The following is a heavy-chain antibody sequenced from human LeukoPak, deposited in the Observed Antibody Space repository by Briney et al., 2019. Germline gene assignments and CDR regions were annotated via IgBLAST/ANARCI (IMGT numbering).Heavy chain of an antibody. Sequence: SETLSLTCTVSGGSISSPYWSWIRQPPGKGLEWIGYIYTSGSTNYYPSLKSRVTISVDTSKNQFSLKLSSVTAADTAVYYCARHEGSLYSPYDYWGQGTLVTVSS. CDR3: ARHEGSLYSPYDY. D-gene: IGHD2-21*01. CDR1: GGSISSPY. CDR2: IYTSGST. J-gene: IGHJ4*02. V-gene: IGHV4-4*09.